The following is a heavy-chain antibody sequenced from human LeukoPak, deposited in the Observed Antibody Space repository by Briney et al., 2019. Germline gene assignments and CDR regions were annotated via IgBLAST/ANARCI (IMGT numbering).Heavy chain of an antibody. CDR3: ARDKGGYDSLFDY. CDR2: IIPIFGTA. J-gene: IGHJ4*02. D-gene: IGHD5-12*01. V-gene: IGHV1-69*06. Sequence: ASVKVSCKASGGTFSNYAISWVRQAPGQGLEWMGGIIPIFGTANYAQKFRGRVTITADKSTRTAYMELSSLRSEDTAVYYCARDKGGYDSLFDYWGQGTLVTVSS. CDR1: GGTFSNYA.